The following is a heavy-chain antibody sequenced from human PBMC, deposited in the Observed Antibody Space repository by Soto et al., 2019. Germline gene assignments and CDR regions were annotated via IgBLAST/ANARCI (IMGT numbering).Heavy chain of an antibody. CDR1: GFTFSRHG. V-gene: IGHV3-23*01. CDR3: AKVDVSTAGSFDY. CDR2: INPSGDST. J-gene: IGHJ4*02. Sequence: VGSLRLSCVASGFTFSRHGLSWVRQAPGKGLEWVSTINPSGDSTFYAGSVKGRFTISRDNSKNTVYLQMNSLSVGDTAVYLCAKVDVSTAGSFDYWGQGALVTVSS. D-gene: IGHD6-13*01.